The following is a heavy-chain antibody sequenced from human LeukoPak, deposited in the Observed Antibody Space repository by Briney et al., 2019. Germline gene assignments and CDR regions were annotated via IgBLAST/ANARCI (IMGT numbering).Heavy chain of an antibody. CDR1: GYTFTGYY. CDR3: ARGDY. V-gene: IGHV1-8*02. J-gene: IGHJ4*02. Sequence: ASVKVSCKASGYTFTGYYMHWVRQAPGQGLEWMGWMTPSSGNTGYAQKFQGRVTLTRNTSINTAYMQLSSLRSEDTAVYYCARGDYWSQGTLVTVSS. CDR2: MTPSSGNT.